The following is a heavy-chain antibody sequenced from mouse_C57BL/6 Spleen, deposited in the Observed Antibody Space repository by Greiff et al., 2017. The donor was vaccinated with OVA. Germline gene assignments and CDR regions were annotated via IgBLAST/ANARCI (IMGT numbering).Heavy chain of an antibody. D-gene: IGHD1-1*01. Sequence: VQLKESGGGLVKPGGSLKLSCAASGFTFSSYTMSWVRQTPEKRLEWVATISGGGGNTYYPDSVKGRFTISRDNAKNTLYLQMSSLRSEDTALYYCARPPNYYGSSPAWFAYWGQGTLVTVSA. CDR2: ISGGGGNT. V-gene: IGHV5-9*01. J-gene: IGHJ3*01. CDR1: GFTFSSYT. CDR3: ARPPNYYGSSPAWFAY.